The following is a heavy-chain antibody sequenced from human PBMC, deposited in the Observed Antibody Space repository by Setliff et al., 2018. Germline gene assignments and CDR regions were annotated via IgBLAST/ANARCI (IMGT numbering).Heavy chain of an antibody. J-gene: IGHJ4*02. D-gene: IGHD5-12*01. CDR3: VRGPGPSVVVAMPFDR. CDR2: SSAYNGKT. Sequence: ASVKVSCKSSGYTFTSYGISWMRQAPGQGLEWMGWSSAYNGKTQYAQKFQGRVTMTTDTSTTTVYMEVASLRSDDTAVYYCVRGPGPSVVVAMPFDRWGQRTLVTVSS. CDR1: GYTFTSYG. V-gene: IGHV1-18*01.